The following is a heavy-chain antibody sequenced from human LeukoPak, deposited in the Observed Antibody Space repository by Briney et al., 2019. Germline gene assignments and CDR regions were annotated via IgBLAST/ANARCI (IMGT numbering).Heavy chain of an antibody. CDR2: INYSGST. J-gene: IGHJ4*02. Sequence: TSETLSLTCTISGASISGCYWRWIRKPPGKGLEWIGSINYSGSTNYNPSLKSRVTISIDTSKNRMSLRLISVTAADTAVYYCARGPIHRDDYNPDWGQGARVSVSS. CDR1: GASISGCY. V-gene: IGHV4-59*01. CDR3: ARGPIHRDDYNPD. D-gene: IGHD5-24*01.